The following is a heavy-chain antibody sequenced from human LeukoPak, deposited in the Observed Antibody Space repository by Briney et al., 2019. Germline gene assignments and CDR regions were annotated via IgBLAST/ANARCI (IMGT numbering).Heavy chain of an antibody. Sequence: GGSLRLPCTASGFTFGDYAMSWVRQAPGKGLEWVGFIRSKAYGGTTEYAASVKGRFTISRDDSKSIAYLQMNSLKTEDTAVYYCTRDPTDTTHLPKPYSSSWYAFDYWGQGTLVTVSS. D-gene: IGHD6-13*01. J-gene: IGHJ4*02. CDR1: GFTFGDYA. V-gene: IGHV3-49*04. CDR2: IRSKAYGGTT. CDR3: TRDPTDTTHLPKPYSSSWYAFDY.